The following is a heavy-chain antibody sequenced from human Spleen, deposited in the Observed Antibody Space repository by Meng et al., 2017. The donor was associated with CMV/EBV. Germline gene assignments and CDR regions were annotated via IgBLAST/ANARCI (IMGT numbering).Heavy chain of an antibody. CDR2: ITGSGGST. CDR1: GFTFSNYA. J-gene: IGHJ6*02. CDR3: ARNGEDYDFWSGSYYYGMDV. V-gene: IGHV3-23*01. Sequence: GGSLRLSCAASGFTFSNYAMSWVRQAPGKGLEWVSAITGSGGSTYYADSVKGRFTISRDNSKNTLFLQMNSLRAEDTAVYYCARNGEDYDFWSGSYYYGMDVWGQGTTVTVSS. D-gene: IGHD3-3*01.